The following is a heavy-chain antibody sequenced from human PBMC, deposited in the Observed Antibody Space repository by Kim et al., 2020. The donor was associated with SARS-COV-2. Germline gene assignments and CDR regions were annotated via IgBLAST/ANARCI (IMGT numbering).Heavy chain of an antibody. CDR1: GGSFSGYY. V-gene: IGHV4-34*01. J-gene: IGHJ4*02. Sequence: SETLSLTCAVYGGSFSGYYWSWIRQPPGKGLEWIGEINHSGSTNYNPSPKRRVTISVDTSKNQFSLKLSSVTAADTAVYYCARGQGSSSWPYWGQGTLVTVSS. CDR2: INHSGST. D-gene: IGHD6-13*01. CDR3: ARGQGSSSWPY.